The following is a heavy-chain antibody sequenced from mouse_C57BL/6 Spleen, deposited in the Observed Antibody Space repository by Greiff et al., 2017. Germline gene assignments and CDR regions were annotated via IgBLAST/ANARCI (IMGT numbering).Heavy chain of an antibody. CDR1: GYTFTSYW. D-gene: IGHD2-4*01. CDR2: IDPSDSYT. Sequence: QVQLQQPGAELVKPGASVKLSCKASGYTFTSYWMQWVKQRPGQGLEWIGEIDPSDSYTNYNQKFKGKATLTVDTSSSTAYMQLSSLTSEDSAVYYCARWGYDYGGYWGQGTTLTVSS. V-gene: IGHV1-50*01. CDR3: ARWGYDYGGY. J-gene: IGHJ2*01.